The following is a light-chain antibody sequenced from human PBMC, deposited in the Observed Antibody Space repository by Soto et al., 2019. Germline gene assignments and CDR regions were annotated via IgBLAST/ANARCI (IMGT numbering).Light chain of an antibody. CDR1: HDISDY. Sequence: DIQMTQSPSSLSASVGDRVTITCQANHDISDYLNWYQQKPGKAPNLLIYDTSNLKTGVPSRFSGSGSGTDFTLTISNLQPEDVATYYCQQYDNLPLTFGRGTKVEIK. CDR3: QQYDNLPLT. J-gene: IGKJ4*01. CDR2: DTS. V-gene: IGKV1-33*01.